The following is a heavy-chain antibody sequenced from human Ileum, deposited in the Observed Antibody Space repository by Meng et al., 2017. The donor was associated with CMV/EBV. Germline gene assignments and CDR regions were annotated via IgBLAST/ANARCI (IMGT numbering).Heavy chain of an antibody. D-gene: IGHD3-16*01. CDR2: IDHGGRT. CDR1: GGSFSDYF. Sequence: SETLSLTCAVSGGSFSDYFWSWIRQSPGKGLEWIGEIDHGGRTNYNPSLRSRVSISVDTTKNQFSLKVTSVTAADTAVYYCAAAIYDSPDWFGPWGQGNQV. CDR3: AAAIYDSPDWFGP. V-gene: IGHV4-34*01. J-gene: IGHJ5*02.